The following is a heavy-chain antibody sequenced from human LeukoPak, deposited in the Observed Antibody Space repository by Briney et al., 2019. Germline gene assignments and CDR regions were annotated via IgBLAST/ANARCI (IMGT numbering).Heavy chain of an antibody. CDR3: AKGNGYSYGRYYFDY. V-gene: IGHV3-23*01. CDR1: GFTFSSYA. D-gene: IGHD5-18*01. Sequence: SGGSLRLSCAASGFTFSSYAMGWVRKAPGKGLEWVSAITASGGNTYYADSVKGRFTISRDNSKNTLYLQVNSLRAEDTAVYYCAKGNGYSYGRYYFDYWGQGTLVTVSS. CDR2: ITASGGNT. J-gene: IGHJ4*02.